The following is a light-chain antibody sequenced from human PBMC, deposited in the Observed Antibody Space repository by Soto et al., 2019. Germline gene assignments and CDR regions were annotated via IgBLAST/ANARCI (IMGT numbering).Light chain of an antibody. CDR3: QQYGSSPCI. CDR1: QSVSSSY. Sequence: EIVLTQSPGTLSLSPGERATLSCRASQSVSSSYLAWYQQKPGQAPRLLIYGASSRATGIPDRFSGSGSGTDFTLTISRLEPEDFAVYYCQQYGSSPCIFGQGTKLEIK. V-gene: IGKV3-20*01. CDR2: GAS. J-gene: IGKJ2*01.